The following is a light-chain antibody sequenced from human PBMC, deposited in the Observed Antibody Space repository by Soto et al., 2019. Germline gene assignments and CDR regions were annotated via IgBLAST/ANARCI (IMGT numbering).Light chain of an antibody. CDR2: DAS. V-gene: IGKV3-11*01. CDR3: QQRSSWPPT. CDR1: QTISRD. J-gene: IGKJ1*01. Sequence: GLTQSPATLSLSPGERATLSCRASQTISRDLAWYQHKPGQAPRLLIYDASNRATGIPDRFSGSGSGPDFTLTISSLDPEDFGLYYWQQRSSWPPTFGQGTKVEVK.